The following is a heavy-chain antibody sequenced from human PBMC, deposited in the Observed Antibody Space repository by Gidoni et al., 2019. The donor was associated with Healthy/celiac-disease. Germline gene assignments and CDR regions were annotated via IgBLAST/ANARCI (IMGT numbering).Heavy chain of an antibody. J-gene: IGHJ4*02. D-gene: IGHD3-22*01. CDR2: INHSGST. Sequence: QVQLQQWGAGLLKPSETLSLTCAVYGGSFSGYYWSWIRQPPGKGLEWIGEINHSGSTNYNPSLKSRVTISVDTSKNQFSLKLSSVTAADTAVYYCARERRGYYDSSGYVGGQGTLVTVSS. CDR1: GGSFSGYY. CDR3: ARERRGYYDSSGYV. V-gene: IGHV4-34*01.